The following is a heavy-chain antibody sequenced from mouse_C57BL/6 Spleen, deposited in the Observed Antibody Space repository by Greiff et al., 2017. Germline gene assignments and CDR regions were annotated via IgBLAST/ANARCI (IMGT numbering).Heavy chain of an antibody. CDR3: ATTVVPYYYAMDY. J-gene: IGHJ4*01. V-gene: IGHV1-52*01. D-gene: IGHD1-1*01. Sequence: QVQLQQPGAELVRPGSSVKLSCKASGYTFTSYWMHWVKQRPIQGLEWIGNIDPSDSETHYNQKFKDKATLTVDKSSSTAYMQLSSLTSEDSAVYYGATTVVPYYYAMDYWGQGTSVTVSS. CDR2: IDPSDSET. CDR1: GYTFTSYW.